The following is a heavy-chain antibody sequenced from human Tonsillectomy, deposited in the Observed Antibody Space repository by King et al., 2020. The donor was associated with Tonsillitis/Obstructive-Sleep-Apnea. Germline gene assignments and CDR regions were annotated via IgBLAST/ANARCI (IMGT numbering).Heavy chain of an antibody. CDR3: ARKLHCSGGSCFSDY. CDR2: INTNTGNP. D-gene: IGHD2-15*01. J-gene: IGHJ4*02. V-gene: IGHV7-4-1*02. Sequence: QLVQSGSELKKPGASVKVSCKASGFTFTNYAMIWVRKAPGQGLEWMGWINTNTGNPTYAQDFTGRFVFSLDTSVNTTYLQISSLKAEDTAVYYCARKLHCSGGSCFSDYWGQGTLVTVSS. CDR1: GFTFTNYA.